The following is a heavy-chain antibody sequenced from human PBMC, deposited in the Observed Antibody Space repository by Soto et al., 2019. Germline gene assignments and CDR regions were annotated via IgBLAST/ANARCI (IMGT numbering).Heavy chain of an antibody. CDR1: GYTFTGYY. J-gene: IGHJ6*02. CDR3: AREEAAAYGMAV. CDR2: INPNSGGT. V-gene: IGHV1-2*04. Sequence: ASVKVSCKASGYTFTGYYMHWVRQAPGQGLEWMGWINPNSGGTNYAQKFQGWVTMTRDTSISTAYMELSRLRSDDTAVYYCAREEAAAYGMAVWGQGTTVTVSS. D-gene: IGHD6-13*01.